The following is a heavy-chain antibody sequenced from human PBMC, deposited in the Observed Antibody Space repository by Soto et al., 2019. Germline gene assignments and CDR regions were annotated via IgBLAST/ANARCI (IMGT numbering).Heavy chain of an antibody. V-gene: IGHV3-23*01. Sequence: EVQLLESGGGLVQPGRSLRLSCAASGFTFSSYAMSWVRQAPGKGLEWVSAISGSGVTTYYAASVKGRFTISRDNSKNTLFLQMNSLGAEDTAVYYCAKFFVETGGSSGWPWTFDYWGQGTLVPVSS. CDR2: ISGSGVTT. D-gene: IGHD6-25*01. CDR1: GFTFSSYA. CDR3: AKFFVETGGSSGWPWTFDY. J-gene: IGHJ4*02.